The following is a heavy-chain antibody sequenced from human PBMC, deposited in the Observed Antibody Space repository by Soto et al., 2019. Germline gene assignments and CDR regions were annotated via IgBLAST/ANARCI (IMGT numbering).Heavy chain of an antibody. J-gene: IGHJ4*02. CDR3: ARIKAAQADY. CDR1: GFTLNCNY. CDR2: IYSGGST. V-gene: IGHV3-53*01. D-gene: IGHD6-6*01. Sequence: PGGSLRLSRSASGFTLNCNYISLVRQAPGKGLEWVSVIYSGGSTYYADSVKGRFTISRDNSKNTLYLQMNSLRAEDTAVYYCARIKAAQADYWGQGTLVTVSS.